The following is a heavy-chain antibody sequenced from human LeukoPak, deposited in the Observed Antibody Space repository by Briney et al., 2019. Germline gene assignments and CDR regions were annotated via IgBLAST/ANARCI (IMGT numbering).Heavy chain of an antibody. CDR2: MNPNSGNT. D-gene: IGHD3-10*01. J-gene: IGHJ6*03. CDR3: ARVAHYYGSGSYYAAYYMDV. V-gene: IGHV1-8*03. CDR1: GYTFTSYD. Sequence: GASVKVSCKASGYTFTSYDINWVRQATGQGLEWMGWMNPNSGNTGYAQKFQGRVTITRNTSISTAYMELSSLRSEDTAVYYCARVAHYYGSGSYYAAYYMDVWGKGTTVTISS.